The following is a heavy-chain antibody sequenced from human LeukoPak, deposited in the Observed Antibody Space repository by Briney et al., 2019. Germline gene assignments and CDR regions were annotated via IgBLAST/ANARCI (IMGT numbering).Heavy chain of an antibody. Sequence: PAGSLSLSCAASGFTFSNYSMYRVRQAPGEGLLWVSYVTSSNSTIYYADSVRGRFTISRDNAKNSLYLQMNSLRDEDTAVYYCARVDWMIGAFDIWGQGTMVTVSS. CDR2: VTSSNSTI. D-gene: IGHD3-22*01. V-gene: IGHV3-48*02. CDR3: ARVDWMIGAFDI. CDR1: GFTFSNYS. J-gene: IGHJ3*02.